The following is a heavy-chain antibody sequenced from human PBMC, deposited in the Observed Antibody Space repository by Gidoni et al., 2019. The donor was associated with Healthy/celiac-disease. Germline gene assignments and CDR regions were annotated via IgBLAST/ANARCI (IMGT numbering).Heavy chain of an antibody. V-gene: IGHV4-34*01. CDR1: GWSFSGYY. J-gene: IGHJ2*01. CDR2: INHSGST. D-gene: IGHD3-10*01. Sequence: QVQLQQWGAGLLKPSETLSLTCAVYGWSFSGYYWSWIRQPPGKWLEWIGEINHSGSTNYNPSLKSRVTISVDTSKNQFSLKLSSVTAADTAVYYCASGYYGSGSYQSPLGYFDLWGRGTLVTVSS. CDR3: ASGYYGSGSYQSPLGYFDL.